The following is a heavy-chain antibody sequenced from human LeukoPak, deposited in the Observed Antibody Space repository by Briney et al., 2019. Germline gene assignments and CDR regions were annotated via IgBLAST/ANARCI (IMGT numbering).Heavy chain of an antibody. CDR3: ARGTYYYDSVNWFDP. D-gene: IGHD3-22*01. CDR2: IYPGDSDT. Sequence: GESLKISCKGSGYIFTSYWIGWVRQLPGKGLEWMGIIYPGDSDTRYSPSFQGQVTISADKSISTAYLQWSSLKASDTAMYYCARGTYYYDSVNWFDPWGQGTLVTVSS. J-gene: IGHJ5*02. CDR1: GYIFTSYW. V-gene: IGHV5-51*01.